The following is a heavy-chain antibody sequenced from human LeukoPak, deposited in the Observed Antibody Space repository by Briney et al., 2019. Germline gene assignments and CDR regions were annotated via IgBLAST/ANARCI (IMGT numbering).Heavy chain of an antibody. CDR3: ARGPGSSTDAFDI. D-gene: IGHD6-13*01. V-gene: IGHV3-53*01. CDR1: GFTVSSNY. Sequence: GRSLRLSCAASGFTVSSNYMSWVRQAPGKGLEWVSVIYSGGSTYYADSVKGRFTISRDNSKNTLYLQMNSLRAEDTAVYYCARGPGSSTDAFDIWGQGTMVTVSS. CDR2: IYSGGST. J-gene: IGHJ3*02.